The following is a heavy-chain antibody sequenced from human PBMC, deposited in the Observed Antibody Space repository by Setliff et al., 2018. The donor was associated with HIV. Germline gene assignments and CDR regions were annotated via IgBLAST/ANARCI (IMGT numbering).Heavy chain of an antibody. D-gene: IGHD6-19*01. Sequence: KASETLSLTCTVSGGSISSSSYYWGWIRQPPGKGLEWIGSIYYSGSTYYNPSLKSRVTISVDTSKNQFSLKLSSVTAADTAVYYCARSPRIGVAGEFEYWGQGTLVTVSS. CDR3: ARSPRIGVAGEFEY. J-gene: IGHJ4*02. CDR2: IYYSGST. CDR1: GGSISSSSYY. V-gene: IGHV4-39*01.